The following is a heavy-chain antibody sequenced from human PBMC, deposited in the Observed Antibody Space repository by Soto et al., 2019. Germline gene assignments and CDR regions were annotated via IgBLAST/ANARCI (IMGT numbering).Heavy chain of an antibody. J-gene: IGHJ6*03. D-gene: IGHD3-3*01. CDR2: IKSKTDGGTT. CDR3: TTSFLGYYYYYMDV. V-gene: IGHV3-15*01. CDR1: GFTFSNAW. Sequence: GGSLRLSCTMSGFTFSNAWMSWVRQAPGKGLEWVGRIKSKTDGGTTDYAAPVKGRFTISRDDSKNTLYLQMNSLRTEDTAVYYRTTSFLGYYYYYMDVWGKGTTVTVSS.